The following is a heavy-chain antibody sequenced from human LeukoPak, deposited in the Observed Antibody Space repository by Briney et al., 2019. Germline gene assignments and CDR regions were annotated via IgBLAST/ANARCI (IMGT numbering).Heavy chain of an antibody. D-gene: IGHD3-16*01. Sequence: GGSLRLSCAASGFTFSSYSMNWVRQAPGKGLEWVSSISSSSSYIYYADSVKGPFTISRDNAKNSLYLQMNSLRAEVTAVYYCARVKTYDYVWGSYGTKTHLDYWGQGTLVTVSS. CDR3: ARVKTYDYVWGSYGTKTHLDY. J-gene: IGHJ4*02. V-gene: IGHV3-21*01. CDR1: GFTFSSYS. CDR2: ISSSSSYI.